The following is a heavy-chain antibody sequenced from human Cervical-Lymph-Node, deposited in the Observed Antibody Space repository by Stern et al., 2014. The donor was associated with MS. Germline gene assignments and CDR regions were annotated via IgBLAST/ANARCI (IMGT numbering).Heavy chain of an antibody. CDR1: GGTFNTNV. J-gene: IGHJ4*02. CDR3: ARAAYSTSSYNY. CDR2: IIPIFGTA. D-gene: IGHD6-6*01. Sequence: QVQLVQSGAEVKKPGSSVKVSCKASGGTFNTNVISWVRQAPGQGLEWMGGIIPIFGTALYAQKFQGRVTITATESTAPVYMELSSLRSEDTAVYYCARAAYSTSSYNYWGQGTLGIVSS. V-gene: IGHV1-69*01.